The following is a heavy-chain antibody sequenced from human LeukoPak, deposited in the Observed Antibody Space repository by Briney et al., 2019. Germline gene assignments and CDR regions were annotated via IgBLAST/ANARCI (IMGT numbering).Heavy chain of an antibody. Sequence: GGSLRLSCAASGFTFSSYGMRWVRQAPGKGLQWVSAISGSGGTTYYADSVKGRFTISRDNAKNSLYLQMNSLRAEDTAVYYCATIHDISGYYDTIHDYWGQGTLVTVSS. V-gene: IGHV3-23*01. CDR1: GFTFSSYG. CDR2: ISGSGGTT. J-gene: IGHJ4*02. D-gene: IGHD3-22*01. CDR3: ATIHDISGYYDTIHDY.